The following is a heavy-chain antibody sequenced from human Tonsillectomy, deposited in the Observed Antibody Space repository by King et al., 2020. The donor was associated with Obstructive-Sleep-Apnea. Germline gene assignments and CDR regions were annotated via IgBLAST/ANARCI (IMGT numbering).Heavy chain of an antibody. CDR2: IYPGDSDT. Sequence: VQLVQSGAEVKKPGESLKISCKGSGYSFTSYWIGWVRQMPGKGLEWMGIIYPGDSDTRYSPSFQGPVPISADKAISTAYLQWSSLKASDSARYYCARLGAYCSGGSCLENWFDPWGQGTLVTVSS. D-gene: IGHD2-15*01. CDR3: ARLGAYCSGGSCLENWFDP. J-gene: IGHJ5*02. V-gene: IGHV5-51*01. CDR1: GYSFTSYW.